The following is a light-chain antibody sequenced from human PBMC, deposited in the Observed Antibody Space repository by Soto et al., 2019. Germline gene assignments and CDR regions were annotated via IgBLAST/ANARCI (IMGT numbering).Light chain of an antibody. V-gene: IGKV1-27*01. CDR1: QGIGNN. Sequence: DIQMTQSPSSLSASVGDRVTITCRASQGIGNNLAWYQQKPGKVPKVLIYTASTLHSGVPSRFSGSGSGTDFILTINSLQPEDVATYFCQKYDSVPWSFGQGTRVEI. J-gene: IGKJ1*01. CDR2: TAS. CDR3: QKYDSVPWS.